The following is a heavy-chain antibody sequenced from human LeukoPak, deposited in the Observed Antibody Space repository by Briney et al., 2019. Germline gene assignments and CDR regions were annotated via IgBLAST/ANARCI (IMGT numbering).Heavy chain of an antibody. J-gene: IGHJ4*02. CDR2: ISTSSIYI. CDR1: GFIFSSYS. D-gene: IGHD6-19*01. CDR3: ARDMVAGGPDY. V-gene: IGHV3-21*01. Sequence: GGSLRLSCAVSGFIFSSYSMNWVRQAPGKGLEWVSSISTSSIYIYYADSVKGRFTISRDNAKNSLYLQMNSLIAEDTAVYYCARDMVAGGPDYWGQGTLVTVSS.